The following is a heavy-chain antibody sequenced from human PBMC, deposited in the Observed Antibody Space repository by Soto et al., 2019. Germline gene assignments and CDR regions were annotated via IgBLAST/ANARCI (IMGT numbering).Heavy chain of an antibody. Sequence: EVQLVEPGGGLIQPGGSLRLSCAASGFTVSSNYMSWVRQAPGKGLEWVSVIYSGGSTYYADSVKGRFTISRDNSKNTLYLQMNSLRAEDTAVYYCASYSYGLYYFDYWGQGTLVTVSS. CDR1: GFTVSSNY. CDR2: IYSGGST. J-gene: IGHJ4*02. CDR3: ASYSYGLYYFDY. D-gene: IGHD5-18*01. V-gene: IGHV3-53*01.